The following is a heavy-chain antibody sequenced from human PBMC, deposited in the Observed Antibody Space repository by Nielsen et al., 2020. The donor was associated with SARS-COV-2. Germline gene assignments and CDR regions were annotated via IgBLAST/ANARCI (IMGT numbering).Heavy chain of an antibody. V-gene: IGHV3-48*02. CDR3: ASLLLWFGELLGPHYYYGMDV. D-gene: IGHD3-10*01. CDR2: ISSSGSTI. Sequence: WIRQPPGKGLEWVSYISSSGSTIYYADSVKGRFTIPRDNAKNSLYLQMNSLRDEDTAVYYCASLLLWFGELLGPHYYYGMDVWGQGTTVTVSS. J-gene: IGHJ6*02.